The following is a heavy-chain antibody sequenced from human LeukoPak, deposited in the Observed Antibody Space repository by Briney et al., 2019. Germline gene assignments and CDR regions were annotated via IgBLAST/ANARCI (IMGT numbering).Heavy chain of an antibody. V-gene: IGHV3-23*01. D-gene: IGHD3-3*01. CDR1: GFTFSSYA. CDR2: ISGSGGST. Sequence: GGSLRLSCAASGFTFSSYAMSWVRQASGKGLEWVSGISGSGGSTYYADSVKGWFTISRDNSKNTLYLQMNSLRAEDTAVYYCAKDPGFSAFQHWGQGTLVTVSS. J-gene: IGHJ1*01. CDR3: AKDPGFSAFQH.